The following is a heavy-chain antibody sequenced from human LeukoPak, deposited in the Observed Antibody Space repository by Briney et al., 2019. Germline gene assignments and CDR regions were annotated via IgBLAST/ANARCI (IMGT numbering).Heavy chain of an antibody. CDR3: ATGLVLRFLEWLPYFDY. J-gene: IGHJ4*02. Sequence: TSETLSLTCNVSGGSISSSSYYWGWIRQPPGKGLEWIGSIYYSGSTYYNPSLKSRVTISVDTSKNQSSLKLSSVTAADTAVYYCATGLVLRFLEWLPYFDYWGQGTLVTVSS. CDR1: GGSISSSSYY. CDR2: IYYSGST. D-gene: IGHD3-3*01. V-gene: IGHV4-39*01.